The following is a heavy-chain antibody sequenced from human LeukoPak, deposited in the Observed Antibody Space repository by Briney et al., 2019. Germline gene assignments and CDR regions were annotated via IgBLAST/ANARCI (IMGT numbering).Heavy chain of an antibody. D-gene: IGHD6-6*01. CDR2: ISGSGATT. CDR1: GFTFNTYG. V-gene: IGHV3-23*01. Sequence: GGSLRLSCAASGFTFNTYGMSWVRQAPGKGPEWVSSISGSGATTYYADPVKDRFTISRDNSKNTVYLQMNSLRAEDTAIYFCAKRDGTRAARLLNSFDCWGQGTLVTVSS. CDR3: AKRDGTRAARLLNSFDC. J-gene: IGHJ4*02.